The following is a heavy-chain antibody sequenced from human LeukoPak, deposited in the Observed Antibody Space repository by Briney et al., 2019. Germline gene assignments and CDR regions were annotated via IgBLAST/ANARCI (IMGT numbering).Heavy chain of an antibody. CDR2: IIPIFGTT. D-gene: IGHD5-12*01. CDR3: ARGDSGYDYGFDN. V-gene: IGHV1-69*05. J-gene: IGHJ4*02. Sequence: SVKVSCKASGGTFSSHAISWVRQAPGQGLEWVGGIIPIFGTTNYAQKFQGRVTITTDESTSTGYMELRSLRSDDTAVYYCARGDSGYDYGFDNWGQGTLATVSS. CDR1: GGTFSSHA.